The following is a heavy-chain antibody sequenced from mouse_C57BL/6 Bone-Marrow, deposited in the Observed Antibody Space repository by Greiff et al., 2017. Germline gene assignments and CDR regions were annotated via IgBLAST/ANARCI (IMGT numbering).Heavy chain of an antibody. J-gene: IGHJ3*01. V-gene: IGHV1-82*01. Sequence: VQLQQSGPELVKPGASVKISCKASGYAFSSSWMNWVKQRPGKGLEWIGRIYPGDGDTKYHGKFKGKATLTADKSSSTAYMQLSSLTSEDSAFYFCARQGDPLTGTGFAYWGQGTLVTVSA. D-gene: IGHD4-1*01. CDR2: IYPGDGDT. CDR1: GYAFSSSW. CDR3: ARQGDPLTGTGFAY.